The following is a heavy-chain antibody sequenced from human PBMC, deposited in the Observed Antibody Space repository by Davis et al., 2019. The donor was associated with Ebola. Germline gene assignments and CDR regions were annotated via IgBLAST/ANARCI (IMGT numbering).Heavy chain of an antibody. V-gene: IGHV3-23*01. CDR3: ARAYPGYGYYFEY. CDR1: GFTISSYA. CDR2: ILVSGGRT. J-gene: IGHJ4*02. Sequence: GESLNTSCVASGFTISSYAMRSLRQSPGKGLEWVPIILVSGGRTFYADSVKGRFTISRDNSKDTLSLQLNSLRAEDTAVYYCARAYPGYGYYFEYWGRGTLVTVSS. D-gene: IGHD2-15*01.